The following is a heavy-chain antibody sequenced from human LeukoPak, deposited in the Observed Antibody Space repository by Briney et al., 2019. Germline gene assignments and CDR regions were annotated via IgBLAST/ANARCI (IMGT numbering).Heavy chain of an antibody. CDR3: ARVGGFGYYFDY. V-gene: IGHV4-59*01. D-gene: IGHD3-10*01. CDR2: IYYSRST. J-gene: IGHJ4*02. Sequence: SETLSLTCTVSGASISSYYWSWIRQPPGKGLEWIGYIYYSRSTNYNPSLKSRVTISVDTSKNQFSLKLSSVTAADTAVYYCARVGGFGYYFDYWGQGTLVTVSS. CDR1: GASISSYY.